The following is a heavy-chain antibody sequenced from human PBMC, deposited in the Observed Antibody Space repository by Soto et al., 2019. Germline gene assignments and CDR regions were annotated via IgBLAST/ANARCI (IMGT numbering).Heavy chain of an antibody. D-gene: IGHD4-17*01. Sequence: PSETLSLTCAVYGGSFSGYYWSWIRQPPGKGLEWIGEINHSGSTNYNPSLKSRVTISVDTSKNQFSLKLSSVTAADTAVYYCARGNTVMDVWGQGTTVTVSS. CDR2: INHSGST. J-gene: IGHJ6*02. CDR1: GGSFSGYY. CDR3: ARGNTVMDV. V-gene: IGHV4-34*01.